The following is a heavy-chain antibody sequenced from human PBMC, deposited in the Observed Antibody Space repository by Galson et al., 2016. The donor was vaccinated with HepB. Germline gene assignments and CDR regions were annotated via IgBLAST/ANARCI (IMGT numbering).Heavy chain of an antibody. D-gene: IGHD5-12*01. CDR1: VFTFPMHW. Sequence: SLRFSCAVSVFTFPMHWMDWVRQAPGKGLVWVSRIRSDGSYITYADSVKGRFTISSDNAKNTLCLQMNSLRAEDTALYYCATLATMEAFDIWGQGTMVIVSS. CDR2: IRSDGSYI. CDR3: ATLATMEAFDI. V-gene: IGHV3-74*01. J-gene: IGHJ3*02.